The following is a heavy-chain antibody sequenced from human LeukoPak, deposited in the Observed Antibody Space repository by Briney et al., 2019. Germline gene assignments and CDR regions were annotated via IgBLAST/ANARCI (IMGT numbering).Heavy chain of an antibody. CDR2: ISWNSGSI. V-gene: IGHV3-9*01. Sequence: GRSLRLSCAASGFTFDDYAMHWVRQAPGKGLEWVSGISWNSGSIGYADSVKGRFTISRDNAKNSLYLQMNSLRAEDTAVYYCARDLKNYYGSGSYDGGFDYWGQGTLVTVSS. J-gene: IGHJ4*02. D-gene: IGHD3-10*01. CDR3: ARDLKNYYGSGSYDGGFDY. CDR1: GFTFDDYA.